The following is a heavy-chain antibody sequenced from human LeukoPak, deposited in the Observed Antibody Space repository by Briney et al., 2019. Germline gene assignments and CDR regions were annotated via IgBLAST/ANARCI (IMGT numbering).Heavy chain of an antibody. CDR1: GGSISSYY. D-gene: IGHD3-9*01. Sequence: PSETLSLTCTVSGGSISSYYWSWIRQPPGKGLEWIRYIYYSGSTNYNPSLKSRVTISVDTSKNQFSLKLSSVTAADTAVYYCARGSNRDYDILTGYYRVEYFQHWGQGTLVTVSS. J-gene: IGHJ1*01. CDR3: ARGSNRDYDILTGYYRVEYFQH. CDR2: IYYSGST. V-gene: IGHV4-59*01.